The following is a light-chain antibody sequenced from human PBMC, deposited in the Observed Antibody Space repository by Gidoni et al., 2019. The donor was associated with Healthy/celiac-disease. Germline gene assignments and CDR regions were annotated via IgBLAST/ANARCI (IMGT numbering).Light chain of an antibody. CDR3: QQYGSSPPST. V-gene: IGKV3-20*01. J-gene: IGKJ2*02. CDR1: QSVSSSY. Sequence: EIVLTQSPGTLSLSPGERATLSCRASQSVSSSYLAWYQQKPGQAPRLLIYGASSRATGIPHRLSGSGSGTDFTITISRLEPEEFAVYYCQQYGSSPPSTFGQGTKLEIK. CDR2: GAS.